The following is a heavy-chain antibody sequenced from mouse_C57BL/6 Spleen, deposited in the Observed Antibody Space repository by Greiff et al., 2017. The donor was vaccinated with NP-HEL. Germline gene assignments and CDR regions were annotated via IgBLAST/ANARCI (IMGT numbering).Heavy chain of an antibody. CDR3: AIYYDYDVAAY. Sequence: QVQLQQSGPELVKPGASVKISCKASGYAFSSSWMNWVKQRPGKGLEWIGRIYPGDGDTNYNGKFKGKATLTADKSSSTAYMQLSSLTSEDSAVYFCAIYYDYDVAAYWGQGTLVTVSA. CDR1: GYAFSSSW. V-gene: IGHV1-82*01. J-gene: IGHJ3*01. D-gene: IGHD2-4*01. CDR2: IYPGDGDT.